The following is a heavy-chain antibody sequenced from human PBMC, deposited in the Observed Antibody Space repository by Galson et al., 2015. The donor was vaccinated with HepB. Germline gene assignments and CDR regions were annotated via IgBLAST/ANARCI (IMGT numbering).Heavy chain of an antibody. D-gene: IGHD3-22*01. CDR3: ARYSLRGLDYYDSSGYEESAFDI. Sequence: SVKVSCKASGYTFTSYGISWVRQAPGQGLEWMGWISAYTGNTNYAQKLQGRVTMTTDTSTSTAYMELRSLRSDDTAVYYCARYSLRGLDYYDSSGYEESAFDIWGQGTMVTVSS. CDR2: ISAYTGNT. CDR1: GYTFTSYG. J-gene: IGHJ3*02. V-gene: IGHV1-18*01.